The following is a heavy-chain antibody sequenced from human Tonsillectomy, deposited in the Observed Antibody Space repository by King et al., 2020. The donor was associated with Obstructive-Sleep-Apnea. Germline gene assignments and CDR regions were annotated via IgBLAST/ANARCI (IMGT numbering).Heavy chain of an antibody. Sequence: QLQESGPGLVKPSETLSLTCTVSGGSISSSSYYWGWIRQPPGKGLEWIGSIYYSGTTYYNPSLKSRVTISADTTKNQFPLKLTSLTAADTAVYYCASLSISMVFHWGQGTLVPVSS. J-gene: IGHJ4*02. CDR3: ASLSISMVFH. V-gene: IGHV4-39*06. CDR2: IYYSGTT. CDR1: GGSISSSSYY. D-gene: IGHD3-10*01.